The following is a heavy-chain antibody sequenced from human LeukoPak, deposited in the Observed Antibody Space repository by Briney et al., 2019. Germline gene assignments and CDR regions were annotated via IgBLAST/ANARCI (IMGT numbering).Heavy chain of an antibody. Sequence: GGSLRLSCAASGFTFSSYWMHWVRQAPGKGLVWVSRINGDGSSTSYADSVEGRFTISRDNVKNTLYLQMNSLRAEDTAMYYCARSRYSSSEFDYWGQGTLVTVSS. D-gene: IGHD6-13*01. V-gene: IGHV3-74*01. J-gene: IGHJ4*02. CDR1: GFTFSSYW. CDR2: INGDGSST. CDR3: ARSRYSSSEFDY.